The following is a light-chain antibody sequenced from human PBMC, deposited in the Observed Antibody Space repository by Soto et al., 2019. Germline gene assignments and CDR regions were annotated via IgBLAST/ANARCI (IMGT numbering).Light chain of an antibody. V-gene: IGLV1-40*01. Sequence: HSVLTQPPSVSGAPGQRVTISCTGSSSNIGAGYDVHWYQQLPGTAPKLLIYGNSNRPSGVPDRFSGSKSGTSASLASTGLQAEDEADYYRQSHDSSRSGGVCGGGTQLNVL. CDR2: GNS. J-gene: IGLJ3*02. CDR3: QSHDSSRSGGV. CDR1: SSNIGAGYD.